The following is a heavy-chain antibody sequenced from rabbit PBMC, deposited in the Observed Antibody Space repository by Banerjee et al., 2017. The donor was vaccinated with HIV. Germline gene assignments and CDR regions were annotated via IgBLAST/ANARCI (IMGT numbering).Heavy chain of an antibody. D-gene: IGHD1-1*01. CDR1: GFSFSSSYY. J-gene: IGHJ4*01. Sequence: QSLEESGGDLVKPGASLTLTCTASGFSFSSSYYMCWVRQAPGKGLEWIACIYAGSSGSTSYASWVNGRFTISSHNAQNTLYLQLNSLTAADTATYFCARDYTSSGIYFDLWGQGTLVTVS. CDR3: ARDYTSSGIYFDL. V-gene: IGHV1S40*01. CDR2: IYAGSSGST.